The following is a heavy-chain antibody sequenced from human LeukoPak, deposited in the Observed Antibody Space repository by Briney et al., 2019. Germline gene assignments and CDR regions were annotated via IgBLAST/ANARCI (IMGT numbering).Heavy chain of an antibody. D-gene: IGHD3-10*01. V-gene: IGHV4-59*01. J-gene: IGHJ5*02. Sequence: PSETLTLTCTVSGGSISSYYWSWIRQPPGKGLEWIGYTYYSGSTNYNPSLKSRVTISVDTSKNQFSLKLSSVTAADTAVYYCARDNYGSGSLLLDNWFDPWGQGTLVTVSS. CDR2: TYYSGST. CDR1: GGSISSYY. CDR3: ARDNYGSGSLLLDNWFDP.